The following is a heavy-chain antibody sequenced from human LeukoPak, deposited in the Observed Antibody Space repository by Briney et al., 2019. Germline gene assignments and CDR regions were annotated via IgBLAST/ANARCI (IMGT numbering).Heavy chain of an antibody. Sequence: ASVKVSCKASGYTLSRQYTHWVRQAPGQGLEWMGIVNPSDNSTTYAQEFQGRVTMTSDTSTSTVYMELSSLRSEDTAIYYCARDGGLGRDFWSGYNYYFDYWGQGTLVTVSS. CDR2: VNPSDNST. CDR1: GYTLSRQY. D-gene: IGHD3-3*01. V-gene: IGHV1-46*01. J-gene: IGHJ4*02. CDR3: ARDGGLGRDFWSGYNYYFDY.